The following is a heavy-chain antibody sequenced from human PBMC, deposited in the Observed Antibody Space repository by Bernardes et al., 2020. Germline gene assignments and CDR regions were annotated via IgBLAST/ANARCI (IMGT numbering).Heavy chain of an antibody. J-gene: IGHJ4*02. CDR2: IYYSGST. V-gene: IGHV4-59*01. D-gene: IGHD3-10*01. CDR3: ARGGRFRELLSLYFDY. CDR1: GGSISSYY. Sequence: SETLSLTCTVSGGSISSYYWSWIRQPPGKGLEWIGYIYYSGSTNYNPSLKSRVTISVDTSKNQFSLKLSSVTAADTAVYYCARGGRFRELLSLYFDYWGQGTLVTVSS.